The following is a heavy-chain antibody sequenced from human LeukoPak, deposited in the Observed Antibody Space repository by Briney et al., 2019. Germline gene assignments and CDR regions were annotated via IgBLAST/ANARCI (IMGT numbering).Heavy chain of an antibody. J-gene: IGHJ6*03. CDR2: IYYSRST. CDR1: GGSISISSYC. D-gene: IGHD3-16*01. Sequence: SETLSLTCTVSGGSISISSYCWGWIRQPPGKGLELIGSIYYSRSTDYTPSVKSRVSISVDTSKNQFSLKLSPVTGADTAVYYCARGTSLYYYMDVWGKGTTVTVAS. CDR3: ARGTSLYYYMDV. V-gene: IGHV4-39*07.